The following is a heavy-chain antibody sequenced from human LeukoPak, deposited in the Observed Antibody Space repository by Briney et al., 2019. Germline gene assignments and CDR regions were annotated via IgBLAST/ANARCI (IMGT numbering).Heavy chain of an antibody. V-gene: IGHV3-30*02. J-gene: IGHJ4*02. CDR3: AKDEGGITMIEPNYYFDY. CDR1: AFTFSDYA. D-gene: IGHD3-22*01. Sequence: GGSLRLSCAASAFTFSDYAMHWVRQAPGKGLEWVAFIRYDGSDEYYADSVKGRFTISRDNSNNTLYVQMNSLRAEDTAVYYCAKDEGGITMIEPNYYFDYWGQGTLVTVSS. CDR2: IRYDGSDE.